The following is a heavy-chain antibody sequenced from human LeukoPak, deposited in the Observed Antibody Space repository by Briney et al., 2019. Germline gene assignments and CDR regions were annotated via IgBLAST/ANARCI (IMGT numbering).Heavy chain of an antibody. CDR1: GYSISSGYY. CDR2: IYHSGST. J-gene: IGHJ4*02. CDR3: AREDYYGSGSYYTIDY. D-gene: IGHD3-10*01. Sequence: SETLSLTCSVSGYSISSGYYWGWIRQPPGKGLEWIGGIYHSGSTYYNPSLKSRVTISVDTSKNQFSLKLSSVTAADTAVYYCAREDYYGSGSYYTIDYWGQGTLVTVSS. V-gene: IGHV4-38-2*02.